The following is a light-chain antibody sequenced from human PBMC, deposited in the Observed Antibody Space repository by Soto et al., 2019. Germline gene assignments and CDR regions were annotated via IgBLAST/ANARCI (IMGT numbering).Light chain of an antibody. CDR1: SSDVGGYNH. V-gene: IGLV2-8*01. CDR3: SSYAGNNVV. CDR2: EVS. J-gene: IGLJ2*01. Sequence: QSVLTQPPPASGSPGQSVTISCTGTSSDVGGYNHVSWYQQHPGRAPKLMIYEVSKRPSGVPDRFSGSKSGNTASLTVSGLQAEDESYYYCSSYAGNNVVFGGGTKLTVL.